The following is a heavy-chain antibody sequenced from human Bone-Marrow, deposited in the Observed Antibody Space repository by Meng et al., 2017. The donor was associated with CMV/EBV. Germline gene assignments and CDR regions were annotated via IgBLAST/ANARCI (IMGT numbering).Heavy chain of an antibody. CDR2: IKQDGSEK. V-gene: IGHV3-7*01. D-gene: IGHD6-13*01. CDR1: GFTFSSYW. CDR3: ARDRGTAAAGTWYY. J-gene: IGHJ4*02. Sequence: GESLKISCASSGFTFSSYWMSWVRQAPGKGLEWVANIKQDGSEKYYVDSVKGRFTISRDNAKNSLYLQMNSLRAEDTAVYYCARDRGTAAAGTWYYWGQGTLVTVSS.